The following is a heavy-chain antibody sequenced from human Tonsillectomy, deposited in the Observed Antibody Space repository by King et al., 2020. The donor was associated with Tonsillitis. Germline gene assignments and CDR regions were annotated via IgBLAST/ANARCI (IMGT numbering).Heavy chain of an antibody. D-gene: IGHD3-22*01. CDR1: GFTFSSYA. J-gene: IGHJ4*02. Sequence: VQLVESGGGLEQPGGSLRLSCAASGFTFSSYAMSWVRQAPGKGLEWVSSISSGGGSTYYADSVKGRFNISRDNSKNTLYLQMNSLRAEDTAVYYCANDGNYYASSVYFPDYWGQGTLVTVSS. CDR3: ANDGNYYASSVYFPDY. CDR2: ISSGGGST. V-gene: IGHV3-23*04.